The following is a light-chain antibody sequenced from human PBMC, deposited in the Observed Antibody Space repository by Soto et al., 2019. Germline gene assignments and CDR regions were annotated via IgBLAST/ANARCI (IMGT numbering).Light chain of an antibody. CDR3: QQSYSTPPYT. CDR2: ATS. V-gene: IGKV1-39*01. J-gene: IGKJ2*01. Sequence: DIQMTQSPSSLSASVGDRVTITCRASQSISNYLNWYQQKPGQAPKLLIYATSNLQRGVPSRFSGSGSGTDFTLTISDLQPEDFATYYCQQSYSTPPYTFGQGTNLEIK. CDR1: QSISNY.